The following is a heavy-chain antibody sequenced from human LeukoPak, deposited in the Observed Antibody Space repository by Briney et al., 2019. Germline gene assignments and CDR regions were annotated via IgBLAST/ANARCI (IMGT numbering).Heavy chain of an antibody. CDR1: GFTFSRYW. V-gene: IGHV3-74*01. J-gene: IGHJ1*01. D-gene: IGHD3-3*01. Sequence: PGWSLRLSCEASGFTFSRYWMHWVRQAPGKGRVWVSRIKSDGKTNYADSVKGRFTISRDNAKNTVSLQMNSLRADDTGVYYCARAPSEVGGYYPEYFRHWGQGTLVTVSS. CDR3: ARAPSEVGGYYPEYFRH. CDR2: IKSDGKT.